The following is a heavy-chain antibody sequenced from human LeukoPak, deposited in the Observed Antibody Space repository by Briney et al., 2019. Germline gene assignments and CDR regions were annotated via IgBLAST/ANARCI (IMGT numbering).Heavy chain of an antibody. V-gene: IGHV1-18*01. CDR2: ISGYNGKT. CDR3: ATDSRGDYGDARLGP. CDR1: GYTFTSYG. J-gene: IGHJ5*02. D-gene: IGHD4-17*01. Sequence: GASVKVSCKASGYTFTSYGISWVRQAPGQGLEWMGWISGYNGKTNYAQKLQGRVTMTTDTSTSTAYMELRSLRSDDTAMYYCATDSRGDYGDARLGPWGQGTLVTVSS.